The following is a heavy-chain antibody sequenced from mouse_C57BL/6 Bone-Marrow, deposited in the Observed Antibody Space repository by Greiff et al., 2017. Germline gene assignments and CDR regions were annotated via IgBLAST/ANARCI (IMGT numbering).Heavy chain of an antibody. V-gene: IGHV7-4*01. D-gene: IGHD1-1*01. Sequence: EVKLVESGGGLVQPGASLRLSCAASGFTFTDYYMSWVRQPPGKAPEWLALISNKANGYTTEYTASVKGRFTISRDNSQKILYLQMNTQRAEESATYYCLKADYGSSHDYWGQGTTLTVSS. J-gene: IGHJ2*01. CDR1: GFTFTDYY. CDR2: ISNKANGYTT. CDR3: LKADYGSSHDY.